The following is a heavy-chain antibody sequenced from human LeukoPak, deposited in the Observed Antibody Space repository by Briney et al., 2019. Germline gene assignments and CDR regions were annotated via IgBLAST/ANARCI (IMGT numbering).Heavy chain of an antibody. CDR2: IYPDDSDT. D-gene: IGHD1-26*01. Sequence: GESLKISCKGYGYNFTSYWIAWVRQIPWKGLEWMGLIYPDDSDTKFSPSFAGKVTISVDKSISTAYLQWSSLRASDTAKYYCANGLIEGAFDYWGQGTLATVSS. CDR1: GYNFTSYW. J-gene: IGHJ4*02. V-gene: IGHV5-51*01. CDR3: ANGLIEGAFDY.